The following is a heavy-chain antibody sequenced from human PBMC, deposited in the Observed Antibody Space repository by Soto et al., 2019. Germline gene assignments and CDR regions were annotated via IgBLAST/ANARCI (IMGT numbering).Heavy chain of an antibody. CDR1: GGSISSYY. Sequence: SETLSLTSNVSGGSISSYYWTWIRQPPGQGLEWIGYLYNTGSTNYNPSLKSRVTISLDTSKNQFFLNLSSVTAADTAVYYCAGMSFTVFGEVIDNFYFYGTDVWGQGTTVTVSS. D-gene: IGHD3-3*01. V-gene: IGHV4-59*03. J-gene: IGHJ6*02. CDR2: LYNTGST. CDR3: AGMSFTVFGEVIDNFYFYGTDV.